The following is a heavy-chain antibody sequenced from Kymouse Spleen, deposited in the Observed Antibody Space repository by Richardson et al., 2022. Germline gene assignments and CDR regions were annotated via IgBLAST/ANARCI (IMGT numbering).Heavy chain of an antibody. D-gene: IGHD3-3*01. Sequence: QLQLQESGPGLVKPSETLSLTCTVSGGSISSSSYYWGWIRQPPGKGLEWIGSIYYSGSTYYNPSLKSRVTISVDTSKNQFSLKLSSVTAADTAVYYCARHRVFGVVIIPYYYYGMDVWGQGTTVTVSS. CDR2: IYYSGST. J-gene: IGHJ6*02. V-gene: IGHV4-39*01. CDR3: ARHRVFGVVIIPYYYYGMDV. CDR1: GGSISSSSYY.